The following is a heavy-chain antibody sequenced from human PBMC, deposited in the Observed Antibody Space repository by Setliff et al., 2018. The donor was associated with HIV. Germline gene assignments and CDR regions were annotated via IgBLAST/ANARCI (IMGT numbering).Heavy chain of an antibody. Sequence: PSETLSLTCTVSGGSISSSSYYWGWIRQPPGKGLEWLGSIYYSGSTYYNPSLKSRVTISLDTSKNQFSLKLSSVTAADTAVYYCARGGVLRYFDWAYWGQGTLVTVS. CDR3: ARGGVLRYFDWAY. J-gene: IGHJ4*02. V-gene: IGHV4-39*07. CDR2: IYYSGST. CDR1: GGSISSSSYY. D-gene: IGHD3-9*01.